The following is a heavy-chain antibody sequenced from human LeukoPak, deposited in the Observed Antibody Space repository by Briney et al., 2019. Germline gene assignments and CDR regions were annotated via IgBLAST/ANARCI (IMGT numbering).Heavy chain of an antibody. Sequence: ASVKVSCKASGYTFTSYYMHWVRQAPGQGLEWMGIINPSGGSTSYAQKFQGRVTITRNTSISTAYVELSSLRSEDTAVYYCARRGGVWFGEFDPWGQGTLVTVSS. J-gene: IGHJ5*02. CDR3: ARRGGVWFGEFDP. V-gene: IGHV1-46*01. D-gene: IGHD3-10*01. CDR1: GYTFTSYY. CDR2: INPSGGST.